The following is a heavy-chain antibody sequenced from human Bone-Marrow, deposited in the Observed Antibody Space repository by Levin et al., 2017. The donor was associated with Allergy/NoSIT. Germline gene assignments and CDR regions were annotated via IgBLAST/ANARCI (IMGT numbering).Heavy chain of an antibody. V-gene: IGHV1-18*01. Sequence: ASVKVSCKASGYTFTSYGISWVRQAPGQGLEWMGWISAYNGNTNYAQKLQGRVTMTTDTSTSTAYMELRSLRSDDTAVYYCARDSRLWGGYSGYDYSGYFDYWGQGTLVTVSS. J-gene: IGHJ4*02. CDR1: GYTFTSYG. CDR2: ISAYNGNT. CDR3: ARDSRLWGGYSGYDYSGYFDY. D-gene: IGHD5-12*01.